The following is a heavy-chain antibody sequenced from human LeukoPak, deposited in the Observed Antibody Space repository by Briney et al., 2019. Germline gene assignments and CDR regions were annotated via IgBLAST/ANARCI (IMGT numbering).Heavy chain of an antibody. CDR2: ISGSGGST. V-gene: IGHV3-23*01. CDR3: ARVLRGSTALDY. D-gene: IGHD1-26*01. CDR1: GFTFSSYA. Sequence: GGSLRLSCAASGFTFSSYAMSWVRQAPGKGLEWVSAISGSGGSTYYADSVKGRFTISRDNSKNTLYLQMSSLRAEDTAVYYCARVLRGSTALDYWGQGTLVTVSS. J-gene: IGHJ4*02.